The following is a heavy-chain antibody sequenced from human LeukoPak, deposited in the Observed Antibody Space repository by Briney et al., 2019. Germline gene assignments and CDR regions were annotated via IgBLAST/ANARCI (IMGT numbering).Heavy chain of an antibody. V-gene: IGHV4-59*12. CDR1: GGSISSYY. CDR2: IYYSGST. CDR3: ARAVTYYDYVWGSYRSDAFDI. D-gene: IGHD3-16*02. J-gene: IGHJ3*02. Sequence: PSETLSLTCTVSGGSISSYYWSWIRQPPGKGLEWIGYIYYSGSTYYNPSLKSRVTISVDTSKNQFSLKLSSVTAADTAVYYCARAVTYYDYVWGSYRSDAFDIWGQGTMVTVSS.